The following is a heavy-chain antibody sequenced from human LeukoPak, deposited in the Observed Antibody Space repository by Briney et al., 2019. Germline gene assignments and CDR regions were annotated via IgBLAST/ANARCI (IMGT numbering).Heavy chain of an antibody. Sequence: ASVKVSCKASGYTFTGYYMHWVRQAPGQGLEWMGWINPNSGGTNYAQKFQGRVIMTRDTSISTAYMELSRLRYDDTAVYYCAKDHIVVVPAAMGQFDYWGQGTLVTVSS. J-gene: IGHJ4*02. CDR2: INPNSGGT. CDR3: AKDHIVVVPAAMGQFDY. D-gene: IGHD2-2*01. V-gene: IGHV1-2*02. CDR1: GYTFTGYY.